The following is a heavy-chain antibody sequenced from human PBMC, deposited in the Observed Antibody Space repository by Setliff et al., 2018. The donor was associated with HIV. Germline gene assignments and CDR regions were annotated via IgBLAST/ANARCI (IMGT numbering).Heavy chain of an antibody. J-gene: IGHJ1*01. V-gene: IGHV3-15*01. CDR3: TTARLQLWSEYFQH. CDR2: IKSKTDGGTT. D-gene: IGHD5-18*01. Sequence: PGESLKISCAASGFTFTNAWMSWVRQAPGKGLEWVGRIKSKTDGGTTDFAAPVKGRFTISRDDSKNTLYLQMNSLKTEDTAIYYCTTARLQLWSEYFQHWGQGNLVTVSS. CDR1: GFTFTNAW.